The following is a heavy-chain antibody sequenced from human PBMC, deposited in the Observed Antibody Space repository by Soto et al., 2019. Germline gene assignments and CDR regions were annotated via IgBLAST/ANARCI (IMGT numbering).Heavy chain of an antibody. D-gene: IGHD4-17*01. CDR1: GFTFDNYA. Sequence: EVQLLESGGGLVQPGGSLRLSCAASGFTFDNYAMTWVRQAPGKGLEWVSTISGSGGTTYYADSVKGRFSISRDNSKSTLYLQMNSLRAEDTAVYYCAKDLYGDFDHWRQGTLVTVSS. CDR2: ISGSGGTT. V-gene: IGHV3-23*01. CDR3: AKDLYGDFDH. J-gene: IGHJ4*02.